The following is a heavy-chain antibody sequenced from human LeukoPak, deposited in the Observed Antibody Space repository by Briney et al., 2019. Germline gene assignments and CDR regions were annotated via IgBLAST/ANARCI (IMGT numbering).Heavy chain of an antibody. V-gene: IGHV4-31*03. J-gene: IGHJ5*02. CDR2: IYYSGST. CDR3: ARDGRPAGFDP. CDR1: GGSISSGGYY. D-gene: IGHD3/OR15-3a*01. Sequence: PSETLSLTCTVSGGSISSGGYYWSWIRQHPVKGLEWIGYIYYSGSTYYNTSLKSRVTISVDTSKNQFSLKLSSVTAADTAVYYCARDGRPAGFDPWGQGTLVTVSS.